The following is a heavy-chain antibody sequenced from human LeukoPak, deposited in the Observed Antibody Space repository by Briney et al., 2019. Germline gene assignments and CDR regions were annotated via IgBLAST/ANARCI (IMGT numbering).Heavy chain of an antibody. Sequence: GGSLRLSCAASGFTVSSNYMSWVRQAPGKGLEWVSRINSDGSSTSYADSVKGRFTISRDNSKNTLYLQMNSLRAEDTAMYYCARDRLTNDAFDTWGQGTMVTVSS. D-gene: IGHD2-8*01. J-gene: IGHJ3*02. CDR3: ARDRLTNDAFDT. CDR1: GFTVSSNY. CDR2: INSDGSST. V-gene: IGHV3-74*01.